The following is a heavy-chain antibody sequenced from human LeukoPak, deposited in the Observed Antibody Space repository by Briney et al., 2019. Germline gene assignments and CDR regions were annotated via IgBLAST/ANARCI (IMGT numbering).Heavy chain of an antibody. Sequence: SQTLSLTCTVSGGSISSGSYYWSWIRQPAGKGLEWIGRIYRNVNTNYNPSLKSRVTISVDTSKNQFSLKLSSVTAADTAVYYCARDISSAAAGFDYWGQGTLVTVSS. J-gene: IGHJ4*02. V-gene: IGHV4-61*02. CDR3: ARDISSAAAGFDY. CDR1: GGSISSGSYY. CDR2: IYRNVNT. D-gene: IGHD6-13*01.